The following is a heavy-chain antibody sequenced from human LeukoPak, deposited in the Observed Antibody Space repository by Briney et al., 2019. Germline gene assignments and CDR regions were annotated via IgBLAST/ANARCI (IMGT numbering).Heavy chain of an antibody. CDR3: AKEGDYDISTGYPRGIDY. D-gene: IGHD3-9*01. CDR1: GFTFSSYG. Sequence: PGGSLRLSCAASGFTFSSYGMSWVRQAPGKGLEWVSAISGSGGSTYYADSVKGRFTISRDNSKNTLYLQMNSLRAEDTAVYYCAKEGDYDISTGYPRGIDYWGQGTLVTVSS. V-gene: IGHV3-23*01. J-gene: IGHJ4*02. CDR2: ISGSGGST.